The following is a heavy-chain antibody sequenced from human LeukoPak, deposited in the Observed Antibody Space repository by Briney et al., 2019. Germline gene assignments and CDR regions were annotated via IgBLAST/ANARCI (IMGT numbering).Heavy chain of an antibody. D-gene: IGHD1-14*01. CDR2: ISGSSDYM. CDR3: VRIPNNAGFPNWFDP. J-gene: IGHJ5*02. V-gene: IGHV3-21*01. Sequence: GSLRLSCAASGFTFSTSTMNWVRQAPGKGLEWVSSISGSSDYMYYADSVKGRFTISLDNAKDSLYLQMNTLRAEDTAVYYCVRIPNNAGFPNWFDPWGQGTLVPVSS. CDR1: GFTFSTST.